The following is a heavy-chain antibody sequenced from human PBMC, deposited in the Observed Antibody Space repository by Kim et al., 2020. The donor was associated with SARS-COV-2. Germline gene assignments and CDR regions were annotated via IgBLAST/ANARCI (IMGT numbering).Heavy chain of an antibody. CDR1: GYTFTSYA. J-gene: IGHJ5*02. CDR3: ARGGLLWFGDSAYPASGFDP. V-gene: IGHV7-4-1*02. D-gene: IGHD3-10*01. Sequence: ASVKVSCKASGYTFTSYAMNWVRQAPGQGLEWMGWINTNTGNPTYAQGFTGRFVFSLDTSVSTAYLQISSLKAEDTAVYYCARGGLLWFGDSAYPASGFDPWGQGTLVTVSS. CDR2: INTNTGNP.